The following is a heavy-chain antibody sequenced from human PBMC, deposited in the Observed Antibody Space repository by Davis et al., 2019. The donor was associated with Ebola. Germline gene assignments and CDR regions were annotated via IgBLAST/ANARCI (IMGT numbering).Heavy chain of an antibody. D-gene: IGHD3-16*01. CDR2: INHSGST. CDR3: ARGVGSYYYMDV. J-gene: IGHJ6*03. V-gene: IGHV4-34*01. Sequence: MPSETLSLTCAVYGGSFSGYYWNWIRQPPGKGLEWIGEINHSGSTNYNPSLKSRVTISVDTSKNQFSLKLSSVTAADTAVYYCARGVGSYYYMDVWGKGTTVTVSS. CDR1: GGSFSGYY.